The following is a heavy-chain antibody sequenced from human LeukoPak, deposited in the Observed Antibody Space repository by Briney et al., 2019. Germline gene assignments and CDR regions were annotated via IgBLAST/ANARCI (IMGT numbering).Heavy chain of an antibody. D-gene: IGHD3-22*01. CDR3: AKDPENNGYSDGSFDY. J-gene: IGHJ4*02. CDR2: IRGDGTNK. Sequence: PGGSLRLSCAASGFTFSSFGMYWVRQAPGKGLEWVSFIRGDGTNKYYADSVEGRFTISRDNSKNTLYLQMNSLRAEDTGVYYCAKDPENNGYSDGSFDYWGQGTLVTVSS. CDR1: GFTFSSFG. V-gene: IGHV3-30*02.